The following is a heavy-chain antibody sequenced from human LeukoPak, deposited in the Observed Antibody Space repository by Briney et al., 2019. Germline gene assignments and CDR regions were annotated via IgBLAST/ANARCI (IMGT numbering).Heavy chain of an antibody. J-gene: IGHJ4*02. Sequence: SVKVSCKASGYTFTSYGISWVRQAPGQGLEWMGGIIPIFGTANYAQKFQGRVTITTDESTSTACMELSSLRSEDTAVYYCAIQPYDYSSPFDYWGQGTLVTVSS. CDR3: AIQPYDYSSPFDY. CDR1: GYTFTSYG. V-gene: IGHV1-69*05. D-gene: IGHD4-11*01. CDR2: IIPIFGTA.